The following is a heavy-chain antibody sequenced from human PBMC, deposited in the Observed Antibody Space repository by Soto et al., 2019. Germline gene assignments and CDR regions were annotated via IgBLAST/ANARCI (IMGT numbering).Heavy chain of an antibody. CDR1: GFIFNNAW. Sequence: EVHLVESGGGLVEPGGSLRLSCAASGFIFNNAWMTWVRQAPGKGLEWVAHIKSRPDGGTADYAASVKGRFTFSRDDSRYTLYLQMNSLRIEDTAVYYCTTAGPRDWYFNLWGRGTLVTVSS. J-gene: IGHJ2*01. CDR2: IKSRPDGGTA. V-gene: IGHV3-15*01. CDR3: TTAGPRDWYFNL.